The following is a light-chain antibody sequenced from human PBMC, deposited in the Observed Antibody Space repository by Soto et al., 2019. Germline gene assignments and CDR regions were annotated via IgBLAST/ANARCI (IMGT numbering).Light chain of an antibody. CDR2: GAS. Sequence: EIVMTQSPATLSVSPGERATLSCRASQSISSKLAWYQQKPGQAPRLLIYGASTRATGIPVRFSGSGSGTEFTLTITSLQSEDFAVYYCQEYNNWHPITFGGGIKVDI. CDR3: QEYNNWHPIT. J-gene: IGKJ4*02. CDR1: QSISSK. V-gene: IGKV3-15*01.